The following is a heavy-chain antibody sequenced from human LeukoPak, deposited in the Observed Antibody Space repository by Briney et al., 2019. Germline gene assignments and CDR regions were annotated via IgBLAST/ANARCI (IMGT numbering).Heavy chain of an antibody. V-gene: IGHV1-69*05. J-gene: IGHJ3*02. CDR1: GGTFSSYA. CDR2: IIPIFGTA. CDR3: ARVLILTGTTSVLGAFDI. Sequence: SVKVSCKASGGTFSSYAISWVRQAPGQGLEWRGGIIPIFGTANYAQKFQGRVTITTDESTSTAYMELSSLRSEDTAVYYCARVLILTGTTSVLGAFDIWGQGTMVTVSS. D-gene: IGHD1-20*01.